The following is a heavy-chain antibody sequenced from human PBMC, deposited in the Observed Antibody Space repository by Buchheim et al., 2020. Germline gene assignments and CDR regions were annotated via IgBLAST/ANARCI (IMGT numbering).Heavy chain of an antibody. Sequence: QVQLQESGPGLVKPSQTLSLTCVVSGDSISRGGYSWTWIRQAPEKGLEWIGYIYYSGSAYYSPSLKSRVTMSVNTSDNQFSLRLASVTSADTAIYFCARDPGGYGYDSWGQG. CDR2: IYYSGSA. J-gene: IGHJ5*01. CDR1: GDSISRGGYS. V-gene: IGHV4-30-4*07. CDR3: ARDPGGYGYDS. D-gene: IGHD2-15*01.